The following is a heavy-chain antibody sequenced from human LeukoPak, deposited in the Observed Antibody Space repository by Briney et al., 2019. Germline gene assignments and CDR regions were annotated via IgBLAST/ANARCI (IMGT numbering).Heavy chain of an antibody. D-gene: IGHD6-19*01. CDR2: ISYDGSNK. Sequence: GGSLRLSCAASGFTFSSYAMHWVRQAPGKGLEWVAVISYDGSNKYYADSVKGRFTISRDNSKNTLYLQMNSLRAEDTAVYYCAKDWEQWLATYYFDYWGQGTLVTVSS. V-gene: IGHV3-30*04. J-gene: IGHJ4*02. CDR3: AKDWEQWLATYYFDY. CDR1: GFTFSSYA.